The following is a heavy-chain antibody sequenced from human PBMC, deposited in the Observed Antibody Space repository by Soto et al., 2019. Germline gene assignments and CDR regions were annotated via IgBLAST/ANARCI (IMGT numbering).Heavy chain of an antibody. D-gene: IGHD6-19*01. V-gene: IGHV3-15*01. J-gene: IGHJ4*02. CDR2: IKSKTDGGTT. CDR3: TTGSYSSGWYRPYWFDY. CDR1: GFTSSNAW. Sequence: PGGSLRLSCAASGFTSSNAWMSWVRQAPGKGLEWVGRIKSKTDGGTTDYAAPVKGRFTISRDDSKNTLYLQMNSLKTEDTAVYYCTTGSYSSGWYRPYWFDYWGQGTLVTVSS.